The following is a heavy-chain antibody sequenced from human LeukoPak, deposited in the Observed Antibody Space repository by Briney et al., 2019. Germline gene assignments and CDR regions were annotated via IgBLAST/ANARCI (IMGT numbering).Heavy chain of an antibody. D-gene: IGHD6-13*01. V-gene: IGHV3-23*01. Sequence: GGSLRLSCAASGFTFSSYAMSWVRQAPGKGLEWVSAISGSGGSTYYADSVKGRFTISGDNSKNTLYLQMNSLRAEDTAVYYCAKVGSWYDGWFDYWGQGTLVTVSS. CDR2: ISGSGGST. CDR3: AKVGSWYDGWFDY. CDR1: GFTFSSYA. J-gene: IGHJ4*02.